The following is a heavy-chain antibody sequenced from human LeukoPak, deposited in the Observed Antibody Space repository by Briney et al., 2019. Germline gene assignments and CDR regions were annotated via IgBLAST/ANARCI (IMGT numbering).Heavy chain of an antibody. Sequence: ASVKGSCKASGYTFTSYGISWVRQAPGQGLEWMGWISGYNGNTNSAQKVQGRVSMTTDTSTSTAYMEPRSLRSDDTAVYYCARDRSPDFWSGDYRDAFDIWGQGTMVTVSS. CDR3: ARDRSPDFWSGDYRDAFDI. D-gene: IGHD3-3*01. CDR2: ISGYNGNT. V-gene: IGHV1-18*01. J-gene: IGHJ3*02. CDR1: GYTFTSYG.